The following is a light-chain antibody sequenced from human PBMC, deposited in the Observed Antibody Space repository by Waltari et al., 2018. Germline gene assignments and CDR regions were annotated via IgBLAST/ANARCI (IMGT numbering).Light chain of an antibody. J-gene: IGKJ2*01. CDR3: MQALQTPPYT. CDR2: LGS. V-gene: IGKV2-28*01. CDR1: QRLMHSNGYNY. Sequence: IVMTQSPLSLPVTPGEPAPISCRSSQRLMHSNGYNYLDWYLQKPGQSPQLLNYLGSSLACGVPDRFSGSGSGTDFTLKISRVEAEDVGVYYCMQALQTPPYTVGQGTKLEIK.